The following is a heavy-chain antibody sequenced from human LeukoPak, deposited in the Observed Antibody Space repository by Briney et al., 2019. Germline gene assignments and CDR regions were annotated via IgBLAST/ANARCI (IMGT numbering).Heavy chain of an antibody. V-gene: IGHV4-39*07. J-gene: IGHJ4*02. CDR2: IYYSGST. Sequence: SETLSLTCTVSGGSISSSSYYWGWIRQPPGKGLEWIGSIYYSGSTCYSPSLKSRVTISVDTSKNQFSLKLSSVTAADTAVYYCARGERDGYNSIDYWGQGTLVTVSS. D-gene: IGHD5-24*01. CDR3: ARGERDGYNSIDY. CDR1: GGSISSSSYY.